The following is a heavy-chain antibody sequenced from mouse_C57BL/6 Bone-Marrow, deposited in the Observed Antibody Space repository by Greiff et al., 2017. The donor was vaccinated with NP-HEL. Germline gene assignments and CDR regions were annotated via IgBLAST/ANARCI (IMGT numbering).Heavy chain of an antibody. CDR1: GFSLSTFGMG. Sequence: QVQLKESGPGILQPSQTLSLTCSFSGFSLSTFGMGVGWIRQPSGKGLEWLAHIWWDDDKYYNPALKSRLTISKDTSKNQVFLKIANVDTADTATYYCARMGYYGSSSAWFAYWGQGTLVTVSA. D-gene: IGHD1-1*01. CDR3: ARMGYYGSSSAWFAY. J-gene: IGHJ3*01. CDR2: IWWDDDK. V-gene: IGHV8-8*01.